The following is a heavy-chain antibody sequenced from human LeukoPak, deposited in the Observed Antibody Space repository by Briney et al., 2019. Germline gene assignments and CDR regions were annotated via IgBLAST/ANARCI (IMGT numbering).Heavy chain of an antibody. CDR1: GFTFSSYA. V-gene: IGHV3-30-3*01. D-gene: IGHD2-8*01. Sequence: GRSLRLSCAASGFTFSSYAMHWVRQAPGKGLEWVAVISYDGSNKYYADSVKGRFTISRDNSKNTLYLQMNSLRAEDTAVYYCARLGSLCRNGVCYGGWGQGILVTVSS. CDR3: ARLGSLCRNGVCYGG. J-gene: IGHJ4*02. CDR2: ISYDGSNK.